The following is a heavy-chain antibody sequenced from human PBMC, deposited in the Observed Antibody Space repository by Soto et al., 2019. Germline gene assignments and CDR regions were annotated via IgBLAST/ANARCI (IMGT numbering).Heavy chain of an antibody. Sequence: PGGSVRLSCAASGFTFSSYAMSWVRQAPGKGLEWVSTISGSADSTYYADSVKGRFTISRDNSKNTLYLQMSSLRAEDTAVYYCAGQIFDRAPWGQGTLVTVSS. CDR2: ISGSADST. D-gene: IGHD3-22*01. CDR3: AGQIFDRAP. V-gene: IGHV3-23*01. CDR1: GFTFSSYA. J-gene: IGHJ4*02.